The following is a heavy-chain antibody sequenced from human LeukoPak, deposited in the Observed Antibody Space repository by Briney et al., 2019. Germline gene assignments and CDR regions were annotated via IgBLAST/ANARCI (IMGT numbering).Heavy chain of an antibody. D-gene: IGHD1-14*01. Sequence: GGSLRLSCAASGFTFSGHWMSWVRQAPGKGLEWVANINQGGSDKYYVDSVKGRFTISRDNANDLLYLQMNSLRGEDTAVCYCTRDRSRAEDDWGQGTLVTVSS. J-gene: IGHJ4*02. V-gene: IGHV3-7*01. CDR3: TRDRSRAEDD. CDR1: GFTFSGHW. CDR2: INQGGSDK.